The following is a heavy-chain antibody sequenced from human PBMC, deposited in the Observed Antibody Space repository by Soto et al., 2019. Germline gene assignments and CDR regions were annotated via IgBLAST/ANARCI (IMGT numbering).Heavy chain of an antibody. CDR2: INPNSGGT. D-gene: IGHD6-19*01. Sequence: ASVKVSCKASGYTFTGYYMHWVRQAPGQGLEWMGWINPNSGGTNYAQKFQGWVTMTRDTSISTAYMELSRLRSDDTAVYYCARLVLSSGWYFFDYWGQGTLVTVS. CDR1: GYTFTGYY. CDR3: ARLVLSSGWYFFDY. J-gene: IGHJ4*02. V-gene: IGHV1-2*04.